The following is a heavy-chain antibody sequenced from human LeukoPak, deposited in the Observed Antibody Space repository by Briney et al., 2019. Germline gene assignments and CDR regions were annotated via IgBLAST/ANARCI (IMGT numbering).Heavy chain of an antibody. J-gene: IGHJ4*02. V-gene: IGHV3-23*01. CDR2: ISGSAHKI. CDR1: GITLSNYA. CDR3: AGRPTGYSSGYIH. D-gene: IGHD5-18*01. Sequence: PGGSLRLSCVASGITLSNYAVSWVRQAPEKGLDWVSVISGSAHKIHYADSVRGRFTISRDNSENIVYLQMNNLRVEDTAVYYCAGRPTGYSSGYIHWGQGTLVTVSS.